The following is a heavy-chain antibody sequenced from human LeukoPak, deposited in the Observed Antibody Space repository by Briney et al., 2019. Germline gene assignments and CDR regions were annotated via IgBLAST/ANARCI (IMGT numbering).Heavy chain of an antibody. CDR2: IYYSGST. J-gene: IGHJ3*02. Sequence: SETLSLTCTVSGGSISSYYWGWIRQPPGKGLEWIGYIYYSGSTNYNPSLKSRVTISVDTSKNQFSLKLSSVTAADTAVYYCARLDSSVGRRAFDIWGQGTMVTVSS. CDR1: GGSISSYY. CDR3: ARLDSSVGRRAFDI. D-gene: IGHD3-22*01. V-gene: IGHV4-59*01.